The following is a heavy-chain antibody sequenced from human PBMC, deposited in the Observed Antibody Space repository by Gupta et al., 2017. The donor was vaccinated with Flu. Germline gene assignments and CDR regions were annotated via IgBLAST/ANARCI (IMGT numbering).Heavy chain of an antibody. D-gene: IGHD2-2*01. V-gene: IGHV3-23*01. CDR3: SRVPLPTTAYLFGIYV. J-gene: IGHJ6*02. Sequence: APGKGLEWVSSIGCRWYCTYYPESVKGRFLISGDSSNRMVYLQMHSLRPEDTAIYYRSRVPLPTTAYLFGIYVLGQGTTITVSS. CDR2: IGCRWYCT.